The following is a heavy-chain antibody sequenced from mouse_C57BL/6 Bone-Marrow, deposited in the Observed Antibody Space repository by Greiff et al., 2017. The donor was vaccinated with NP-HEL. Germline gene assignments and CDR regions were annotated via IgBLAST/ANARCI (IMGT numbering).Heavy chain of an antibody. J-gene: IGHJ4*01. Sequence: LVKPGASVKISCKASGYAFSSSWMNWVKQRPGKGLEWIGRIYPGDGDTNYNGKFKGKATLTADKSSSTAYMQLSSLTSEDSAVYFCAPSSSMDYWGQGTSVTVSS. CDR2: IYPGDGDT. CDR3: APSSSMDY. D-gene: IGHD1-1*01. CDR1: GYAFSSSW. V-gene: IGHV1-82*01.